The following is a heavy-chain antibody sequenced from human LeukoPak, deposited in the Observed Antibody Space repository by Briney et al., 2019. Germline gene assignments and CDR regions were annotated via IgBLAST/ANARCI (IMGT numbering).Heavy chain of an antibody. V-gene: IGHV3-48*03. CDR2: ISSSGTTN. J-gene: IGHJ4*02. CDR3: ARRAFPDF. Sequence: GRSLSLSCAAAGFTFTNYGFNWARQAPGKGLEWISCISSSGTTNYYADSVKGRFTISRDTAKSSLYLMMNSLRAEDTAVYYCARRAFPDFWGQGTLVTVSS. CDR1: GFTFTNYG.